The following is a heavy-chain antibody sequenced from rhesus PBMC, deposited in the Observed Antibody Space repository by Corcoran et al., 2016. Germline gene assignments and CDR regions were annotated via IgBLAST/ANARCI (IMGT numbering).Heavy chain of an antibody. J-gene: IGHJ4*01. D-gene: IGHD6-31*01. V-gene: IGHV4S10*01. CDR1: GGYISDSYR. CDR3: AREGIAAAAPDY. Sequence: QVQLQESGPGVVKPSETLSLTCAVSGGYISDSYRWSWIRQPPGKGREWIGYIYGNNNTPTPTPSRKSRVTITKDTPKNQFSLKLSSVTAADTAVYYCAREGIAAAAPDYWGQGVLVTVSS. CDR2: IYGNNNTP.